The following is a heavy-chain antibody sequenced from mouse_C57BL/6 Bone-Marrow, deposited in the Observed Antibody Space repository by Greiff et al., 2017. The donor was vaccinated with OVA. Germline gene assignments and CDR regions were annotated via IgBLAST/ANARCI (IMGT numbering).Heavy chain of an antibody. CDR3: ARSHDGGDYYYAMDY. CDR1: GFSLSTSGMG. V-gene: IGHV8-12*01. D-gene: IGHD2-12*01. J-gene: IGHJ4*01. Sequence: QVTLKVCGPGILQSSQTLSLTCSFSGFSLSTSGMGVSWIRQPSGKGLEWLAHIYWDDDKRYNPSLKSRLTISKDTSINQVFLKITSVDTADTATYYCARSHDGGDYYYAMDYWGQGTSVTVSS. CDR2: IYWDDDK.